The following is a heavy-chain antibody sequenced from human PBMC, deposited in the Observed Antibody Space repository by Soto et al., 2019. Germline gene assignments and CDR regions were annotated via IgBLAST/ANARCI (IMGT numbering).Heavy chain of an antibody. CDR3: ARGPSGSGYYVGDY. CDR2: ISSDGTST. V-gene: IGHV3-74*01. J-gene: IGHJ4*02. CDR1: SGFTFSSHW. D-gene: IGHD3-10*02. Sequence: EVQMVESGGGLVQPGGSLRLSCAASSGFTFSSHWMHWVRQAPGKGLVWVSRISSDGTSTNYADSVKGRFTISRDNAKNTLYLQMTSLRAEDTAIYYCARGPSGSGYYVGDYWGQGTQVTVSS.